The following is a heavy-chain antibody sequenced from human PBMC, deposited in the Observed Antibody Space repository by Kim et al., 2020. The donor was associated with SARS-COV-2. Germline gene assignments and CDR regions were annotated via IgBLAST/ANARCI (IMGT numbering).Heavy chain of an antibody. CDR3: ARPNEAYDFWSGYSNW. J-gene: IGHJ5*01. V-gene: IGHV4-39*01. CDR2: IYYSGST. D-gene: IGHD3-3*01. CDR1: GGSISSSSYY. Sequence: SATLSLTCTVSGGSISSSSYYWGWIRQPPGKGLEWIGSIYYSGSTYYNPSLKSRVTISVDTSKNQFSLKLSSVTAADTAVYYCARPNEAYDFWSGYSNW.